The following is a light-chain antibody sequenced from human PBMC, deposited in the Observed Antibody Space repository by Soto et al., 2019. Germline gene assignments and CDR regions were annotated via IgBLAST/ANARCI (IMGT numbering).Light chain of an antibody. CDR3: ASYRSAKTLVV. Sequence: QSVLTQPASVSGSPGQSITISCTGTSRDIGNYNYVSWYQHHPGKAPKLMIYEVTSRPSGVSDRFSGSKSGMTASLNISGPQPQEEAHSFCASYRSAKTLVVFGTGTKVTVL. V-gene: IGLV2-14*01. CDR2: EVT. CDR1: SRDIGNYNY. J-gene: IGLJ1*01.